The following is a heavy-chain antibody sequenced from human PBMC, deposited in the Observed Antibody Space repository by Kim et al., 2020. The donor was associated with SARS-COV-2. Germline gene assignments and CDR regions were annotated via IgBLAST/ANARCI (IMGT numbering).Heavy chain of an antibody. CDR1: GGSFSGY. CDR3: AKHTARTLGY. CDR2: INNSGYT. V-gene: IGHV4-34*01. Sequence: SETLSLTCTVYGGSFSGYWSWIRRPPGKGREWIGEINNSGYTKNKPSLVSRVTISVDAPKNQFSLWLTSVTAADTAEYFCAKHTARTLGYWGQGNLVTVSS. J-gene: IGHJ4*02.